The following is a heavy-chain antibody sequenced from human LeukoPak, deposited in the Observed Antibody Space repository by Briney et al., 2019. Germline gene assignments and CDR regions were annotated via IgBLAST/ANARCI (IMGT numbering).Heavy chain of an antibody. CDR3: AIYGGNSVFDY. CDR1: GGSISSFY. J-gene: IGHJ4*02. V-gene: IGHV4-59*12. D-gene: IGHD4-23*01. Sequence: SETLSLTCTVSGGSISSFYWSWIRQPPGKGLEWIGYIYYTGSTKYNPSLKSRVTISMDTSTNQFSLKLTSVTAADTAVYYCAIYGGNSVFDYWGQGTLVTVSS. CDR2: IYYTGST.